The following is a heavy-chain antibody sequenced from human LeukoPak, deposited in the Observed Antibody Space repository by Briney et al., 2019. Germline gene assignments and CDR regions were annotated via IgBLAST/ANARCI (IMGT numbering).Heavy chain of an antibody. Sequence: GGSLRLSCAASGFTFSSYAMSWVRHAQGKGLEWGSAISGSGGSTYYADSVRGRFTISRDNSTNTLYLQMNRLRAEDTAVYYCAKDLYYSSGDAFDIWGQGTMVTVSS. CDR1: GFTFSSYA. D-gene: IGHD3-22*01. J-gene: IGHJ3*02. CDR2: ISGSGGST. CDR3: AKDLYYSSGDAFDI. V-gene: IGHV3-23*01.